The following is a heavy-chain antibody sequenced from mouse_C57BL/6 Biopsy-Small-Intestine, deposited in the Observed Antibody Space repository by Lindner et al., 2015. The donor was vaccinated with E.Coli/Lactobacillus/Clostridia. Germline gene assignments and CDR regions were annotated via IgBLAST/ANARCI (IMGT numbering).Heavy chain of an antibody. CDR3: ARNGVDGYYGYYAMDY. D-gene: IGHD2-3*01. J-gene: IGHJ4*01. V-gene: IGHV2-9-1*01. CDR1: GFSLTSYV. CDR2: IWTGGGT. Sequence: VQLQESGPGLVAPSQSLSITCTVSGFSLTSYVISWVRQPPGKGLEWLGVIWTGGGTNYNSALKSRLSISKDNSKSQVILKMNSLQTDDTARYYCARNGVDGYYGYYAMDYWGQGTSVTVSS.